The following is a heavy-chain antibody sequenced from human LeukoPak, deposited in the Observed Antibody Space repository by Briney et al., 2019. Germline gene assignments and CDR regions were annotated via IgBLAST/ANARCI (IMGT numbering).Heavy chain of an antibody. CDR3: AREYYYGSGSYYDY. V-gene: IGHV4-59*01. CDR1: GGSISNYH. D-gene: IGHD3-10*01. CDR2: INYSGST. J-gene: IGHJ4*02. Sequence: PSETLSLTCTVSGGSISNYHWSWIRQPPGKGLEWIGYINYSGSTNFDPSLKSRVTISVDTSKNQLSLKLSSVTAADTAVYYCAREYYYGSGSYYDYWGQGTLVTVSS.